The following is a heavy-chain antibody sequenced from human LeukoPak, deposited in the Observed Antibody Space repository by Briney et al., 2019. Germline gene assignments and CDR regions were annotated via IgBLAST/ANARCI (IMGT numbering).Heavy chain of an antibody. CDR3: AKDPEVYAIPTAFDI. CDR1: GFTFSSYA. Sequence: GGSLRLSCAASGFTFSSYAMSWVRQAPGKGLEWVSAVSGSGGSTYYADSVKGRFTISRDNSKNTLYLQMNSLRTEDTAIYYCAKDPEVYAIPTAFDIWGQGTMVTVSS. D-gene: IGHD2-8*01. CDR2: VSGSGGST. J-gene: IGHJ3*02. V-gene: IGHV3-23*01.